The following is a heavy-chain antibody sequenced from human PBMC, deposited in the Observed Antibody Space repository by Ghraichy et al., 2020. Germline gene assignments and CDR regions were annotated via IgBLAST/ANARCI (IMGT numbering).Heavy chain of an antibody. CDR2: IYYSGRT. CDR3: ARGAFRGLL. J-gene: IGHJ4*02. V-gene: IGHV4-31*03. D-gene: IGHD3-10*01. Sequence: SQTLSLTCTVSGGSINSETYYWTWIRQHPGKGLEWIGYIYYSGRTSYNPSLKSRVTMSIDTSKQFSLKLRSVTAADTAVYYCARGAFRGLLWGQGTLVTVST. CDR1: GGSINSETYY.